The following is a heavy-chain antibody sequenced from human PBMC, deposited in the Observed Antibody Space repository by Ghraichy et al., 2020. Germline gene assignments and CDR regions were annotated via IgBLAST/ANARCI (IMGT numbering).Heavy chain of an antibody. CDR1: KFTFSAYA. D-gene: IGHD3-9*01. CDR3: AKVPHYDILTVYLLDD. V-gene: IGHV3-23*01. CDR2: ISASGSST. J-gene: IGHJ4*02. Sequence: GGSLRLSCAASKFTFSAYAMTWVRQAPGKGLEWVSAISASGSSTYYADSVKGRFTISRDNSKNTLYLQMNSLRAEDAAVYYCAKVPHYDILTVYLLDDWGQGTLVTVSS.